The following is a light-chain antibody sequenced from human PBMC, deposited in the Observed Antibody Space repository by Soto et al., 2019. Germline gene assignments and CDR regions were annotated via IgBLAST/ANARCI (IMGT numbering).Light chain of an antibody. Sequence: QSALTQPPSASEAPGQRVTISCTGSSSNIGAGYDVHWYQQLPGTAPKLLIYGNSNRPSGVPDRFSGSKSGTSASLAITGLQAEDEADYYCQSYDSRLSGYVFGTGTKVTVL. V-gene: IGLV1-40*01. CDR1: SSNIGAGYD. CDR3: QSYDSRLSGYV. J-gene: IGLJ1*01. CDR2: GNS.